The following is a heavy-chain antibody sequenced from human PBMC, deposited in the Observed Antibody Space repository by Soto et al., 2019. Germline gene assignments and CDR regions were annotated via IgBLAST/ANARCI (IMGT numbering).Heavy chain of an antibody. CDR2: ISAYNGNT. V-gene: IGHV1-18*01. Sequence: ASVKVSCKASGYTFTSYGISWVRQAPGQGLEWMGWISAYNGNTNYAQKLQGRVTMTTDTSTSTAYMELRSLRSDDTAVYYCARDWPRVRFLEWPRDYYYMDVWGKGTTVTVSS. CDR3: ARDWPRVRFLEWPRDYYYMDV. D-gene: IGHD3-3*01. CDR1: GYTFTSYG. J-gene: IGHJ6*03.